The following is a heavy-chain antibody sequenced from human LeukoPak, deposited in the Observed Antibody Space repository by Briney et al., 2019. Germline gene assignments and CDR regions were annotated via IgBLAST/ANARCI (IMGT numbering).Heavy chain of an antibody. V-gene: IGHV3-11*01. J-gene: IGHJ4*02. CDR3: ARGLYGDYLPFDY. Sequence: GGSLRLSCAASGFTFSDYYMNWIRQAPGKGLEWLSYIRGSGDAIYYADSVKGRFTISRDNAKKSLYLEMNSLRAEDTAVYFCARGLYGDYLPFDYWGQGTLVTVSS. CDR2: IRGSGDAI. CDR1: GFTFSDYY. D-gene: IGHD4-17*01.